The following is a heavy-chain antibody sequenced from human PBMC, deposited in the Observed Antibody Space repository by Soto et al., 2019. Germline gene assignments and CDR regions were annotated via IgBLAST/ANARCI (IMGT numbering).Heavy chain of an antibody. CDR2: ISAYNDNT. V-gene: IGHV1-18*01. Sequence: ASVKVSCKTSGYTFTTYGISWVRQAPGQGLEWIGWISAYNDNTNYSHKFQGRLTMTTDTSTSTAYLELRGLRSDDTAVYYCARADLYYDFWSGFHDYWGQGTMVSVSA. J-gene: IGHJ4*02. CDR3: ARADLYYDFWSGFHDY. D-gene: IGHD3-3*01. CDR1: GYTFTTYG.